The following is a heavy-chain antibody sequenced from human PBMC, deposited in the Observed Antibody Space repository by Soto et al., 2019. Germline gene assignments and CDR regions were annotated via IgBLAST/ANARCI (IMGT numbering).Heavy chain of an antibody. Sequence: ASVKVSCKVSGYTLTELSMHWVRQAPGKGLEWMGGFDPEDGETIYAQKFQGRVTMTEDTSTDTAYMELSSLRSEDTAVYYCATKQIDYYDSSGYYYYWGQGTLVTVSS. CDR2: FDPEDGET. CDR3: ATKQIDYYDSSGYYYY. V-gene: IGHV1-24*01. CDR1: GYTLTELS. D-gene: IGHD3-22*01. J-gene: IGHJ4*02.